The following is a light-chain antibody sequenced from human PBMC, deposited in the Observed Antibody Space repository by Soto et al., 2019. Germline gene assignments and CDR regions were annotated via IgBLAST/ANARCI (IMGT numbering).Light chain of an antibody. J-gene: IGLJ2*01. CDR1: SNDVGGYNL. CDR2: EGN. V-gene: IGLV2-23*03. CDR3: CSFAGGATFV. Sequence: QSALTQPASVSGSPGQSITISCTGTSNDVGGYNLVSWYQQHPGKVPKLIIYEGNKRPSGVSDRFSGSKSGNTASLTISALRAEDEADYSCCSFAGGATFVFGGGTKLTVL.